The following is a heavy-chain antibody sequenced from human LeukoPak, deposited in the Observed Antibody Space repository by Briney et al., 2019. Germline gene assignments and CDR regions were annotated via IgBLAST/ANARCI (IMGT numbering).Heavy chain of an antibody. CDR1: GSTVSSNY. D-gene: IGHD2-2*01. V-gene: IGHV3-53*01. CDR3: AREEVVVVPAANDYYYYYGMDV. CDR2: IYSGGST. Sequence: GGSLRLSCAASGSTVSSNYMSWVRQAPGKGLEWVSVIYSGGSTYYADSVKGRFTISRDNSKNTLYLQMNSLRAEDTAVYYCAREEVVVVPAANDYYYYYGMDVWGQGTTVTVSS. J-gene: IGHJ6*02.